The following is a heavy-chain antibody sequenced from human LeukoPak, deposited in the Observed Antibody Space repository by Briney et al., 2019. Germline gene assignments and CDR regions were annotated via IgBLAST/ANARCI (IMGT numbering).Heavy chain of an antibody. V-gene: IGHV4-30-4*01. CDR1: GGSISSGDYY. D-gene: IGHD5-18*01. J-gene: IGHJ2*01. CDR2: IYYSGST. CDR3: ARVDVDTAMGWYFDL. Sequence: SQTLSLTCTVSGGSISSGDYYWSWIRQPPGKGLEWIGYIYYSGSTYYNPSLKSRVTISVDTSKNQFSLKLSSVTAADTAVYYCARVDVDTAMGWYFDLWGRGTLVTVSS.